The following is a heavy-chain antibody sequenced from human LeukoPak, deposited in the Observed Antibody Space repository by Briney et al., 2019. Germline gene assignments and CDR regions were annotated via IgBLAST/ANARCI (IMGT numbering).Heavy chain of an antibody. CDR3: VRDKWELGYCTNGVCRGWFDP. J-gene: IGHJ5*02. V-gene: IGHV4-39*01. CDR1: GGSVSRGSYY. D-gene: IGHD2-8*01. CDR2: IYYSGST. Sequence: SETLSLTCTVSGGSVSRGSYYWSWIRQPPGKGLEWIGSIYYSGSTYYNPSLKSRVTISVDTSKNQFSLKLSSVTAADTAVYYCVRDKWELGYCTNGVCRGWFDPWGQGTLVTVSS.